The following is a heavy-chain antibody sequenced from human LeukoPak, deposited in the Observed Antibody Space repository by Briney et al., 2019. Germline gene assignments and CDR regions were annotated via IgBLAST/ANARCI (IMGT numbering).Heavy chain of an antibody. J-gene: IGHJ4*02. CDR2: IRYDGSNK. Sequence: PGGSLRLSCAASGFTFSSYGMHWVRQAPGKGLEWVAFIRYDGSNKYYADSVKGRFTISRDNSKNTLYLQMNSLRAEDTAVYYCAKPRLYSSSWYDYWGQGTLVTVSS. D-gene: IGHD6-13*01. V-gene: IGHV3-30*02. CDR1: GFTFSSYG. CDR3: AKPRLYSSSWYDY.